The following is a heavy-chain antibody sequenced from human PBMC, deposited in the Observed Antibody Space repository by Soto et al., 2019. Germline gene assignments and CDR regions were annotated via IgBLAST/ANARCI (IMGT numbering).Heavy chain of an antibody. CDR2: ISYDGGNK. D-gene: IGHD3-22*01. V-gene: IGHV3-30-3*01. CDR1: GFTFSSYA. J-gene: IGHJ6*02. Sequence: GSLRLSCAASGFTFSSYAMHWVRQAPGKGLEWVAVISYDGGNKYYADSVKGRFTVSRDNSKNTLYLQMNSLRAEDTAVYYCASGYYYDSSGYYPIYYYYGMDVWGQGTTVTVSS. CDR3: ASGYYYDSSGYYPIYYYYGMDV.